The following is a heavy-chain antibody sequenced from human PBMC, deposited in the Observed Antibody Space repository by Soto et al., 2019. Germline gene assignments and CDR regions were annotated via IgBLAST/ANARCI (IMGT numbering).Heavy chain of an antibody. CDR3: ARTFNVREADYYYYGMDV. Sequence: SATLSLTCAVSGGSISSSNWWSWVRQPPGKGLEWIGEIYHSGSTNYNPSLKSRVTISVDKSKNQFSLKLSSVTAADTAVYYCARTFNVREADYYYYGMDVWGQGTTVTVSS. CDR2: IYHSGST. J-gene: IGHJ6*02. V-gene: IGHV4-4*02. CDR1: GGSISSSNW.